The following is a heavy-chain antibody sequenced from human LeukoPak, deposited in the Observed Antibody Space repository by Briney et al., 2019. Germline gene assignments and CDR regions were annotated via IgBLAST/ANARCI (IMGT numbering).Heavy chain of an antibody. CDR3: ARDGWFGESSPLDY. CDR1: GLTFSSYA. V-gene: IGHV3-30*04. D-gene: IGHD3-10*01. J-gene: IGHJ4*02. Sequence: KSGGSLRLSCAASGLTFSSYAMHWVRQTPGKGLEWVAVISYDGSNKYYADSVKGRFTISRDNSKNTLYLQMNSLRAEDTAVYYCARDGWFGESSPLDYWGQGTLVTVSS. CDR2: ISYDGSNK.